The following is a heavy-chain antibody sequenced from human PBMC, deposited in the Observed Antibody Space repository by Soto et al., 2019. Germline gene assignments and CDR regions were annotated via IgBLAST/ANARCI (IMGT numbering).Heavy chain of an antibody. V-gene: IGHV1-3*01. Sequence: QVQLVQSGAEVKKPGASVKVSCKASGYTFTSYTLHWVRQAPGQRLEWMGWINGGNADTKYSQKFQGRVTITRDTSASTAYMELSSLRSEDTAVYYCARGVNRVNWFDPWGQGTLVTVSS. CDR3: ARGVNRVNWFDP. J-gene: IGHJ5*02. CDR1: GYTFTSYT. CDR2: INGGNADT.